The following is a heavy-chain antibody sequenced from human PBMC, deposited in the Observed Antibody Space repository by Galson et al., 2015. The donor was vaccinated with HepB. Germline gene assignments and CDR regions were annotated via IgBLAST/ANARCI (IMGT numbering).Heavy chain of an antibody. D-gene: IGHD3-22*01. Sequence: SLRLSCAASGFSFSDYYMTWIRQAPGKGLEWVSYITNSGTTIYYADSVKGRFTISRDNAKNSLYLQTNSLRAEDAAVYYCAGFGYYDTSGYWSDGMDVWGQGTTVTVSS. J-gene: IGHJ6*02. CDR3: AGFGYYDTSGYWSDGMDV. CDR1: GFSFSDYY. CDR2: ITNSGTTI. V-gene: IGHV3-11*01.